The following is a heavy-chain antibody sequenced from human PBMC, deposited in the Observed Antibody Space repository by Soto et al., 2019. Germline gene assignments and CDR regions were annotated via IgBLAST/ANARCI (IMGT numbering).Heavy chain of an antibody. CDR1: GYTFTSYD. J-gene: IGHJ4*02. CDR2: MNPNSGNT. V-gene: IGHV1-8*01. Sequence: QVQLVQSGAEVKKPGASVKVSCKASGYTFTSYDINWVRQATGQGLEWMGWMNPNSGNTGYAQKIQGRVTMTRNTSLSTAYMELSTLRSEDTAVYYCARERGASSPFDYWGQGTLVTVSS. D-gene: IGHD6-19*01. CDR3: ARERGASSPFDY.